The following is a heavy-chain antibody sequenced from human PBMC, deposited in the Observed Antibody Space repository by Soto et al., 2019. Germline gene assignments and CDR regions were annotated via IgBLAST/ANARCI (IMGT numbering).Heavy chain of an antibody. D-gene: IGHD3-22*01. J-gene: IGHJ3*02. V-gene: IGHV1-18*01. Sequence: WASLKVSCKASGYTFTSYGISWVRQAPGQGLEWMGWISAYNGNTNYAQKLQGRATMTTDTSTSTAYMELRSLRSDDTAVYYCARDGRYYYDSRGYYPQDAFDIWGQGTMVTVSS. CDR3: ARDGRYYYDSRGYYPQDAFDI. CDR2: ISAYNGNT. CDR1: GYTFTSYG.